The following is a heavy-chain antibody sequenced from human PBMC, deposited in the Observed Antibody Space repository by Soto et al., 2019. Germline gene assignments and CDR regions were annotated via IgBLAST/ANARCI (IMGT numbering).Heavy chain of an antibody. D-gene: IGHD2-15*01. Sequence: QVQLVESGGGVVQPGRSLRLSCAASGFTLSSYAMHWVRQAPGKGLGWVAVISYDGSDKYYAYSVKGRFTISRDNSKNSLFLQMNTPRTEATAVYYCARRDCNGGYCYCDYWGQGTLVTASS. CDR2: ISYDGSDK. CDR1: GFTLSSYA. CDR3: ARRDCNGGYCYCDY. J-gene: IGHJ4*02. V-gene: IGHV3-30-3*01.